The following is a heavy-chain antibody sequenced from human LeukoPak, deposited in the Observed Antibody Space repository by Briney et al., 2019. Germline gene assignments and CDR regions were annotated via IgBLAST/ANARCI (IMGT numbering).Heavy chain of an antibody. Sequence: PSETLSLTCTVSGGSISSSSYYWGWIRQPPGKGLEWIGSIYYSGSTYYNPSLKSRVTISVDTSKNQFSLKLSSVTAADTAVYYCAGTMMVVWGPFDPWGQGTLVTVSS. CDR1: GGSISSSSYY. CDR3: AGTMMVVWGPFDP. D-gene: IGHD3-22*01. V-gene: IGHV4-39*01. CDR2: IYYSGST. J-gene: IGHJ5*02.